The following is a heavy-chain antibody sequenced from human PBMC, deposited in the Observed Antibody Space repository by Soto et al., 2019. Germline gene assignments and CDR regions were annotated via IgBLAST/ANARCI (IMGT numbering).Heavy chain of an antibody. CDR3: AKVAGGLGYFDL. D-gene: IGHD3-16*01. J-gene: IGHJ2*01. CDR2: ISASGGNI. CDR1: GFIFSDYA. Sequence: WGSLRLSCVASGFIFSDYAMTWVRQAPGKGLQWVATISASGGNIEYADSLKGRFTISRDNSKNSVYLQLSGLTADDTAVHYCAKVAGGLGYFDLWGRGTLVTVSS. V-gene: IGHV3-23*01.